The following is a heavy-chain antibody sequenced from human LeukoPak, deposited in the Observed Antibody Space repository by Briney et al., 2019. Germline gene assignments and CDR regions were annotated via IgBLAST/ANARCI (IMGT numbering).Heavy chain of an antibody. CDR1: GFTFSSYA. D-gene: IGHD3-22*01. CDR3: AIYDSSGYYNY. CDR2: ISSSGFTT. Sequence: GGSLRLSCAASGFTFSSYAMSWVRQAPGKGLEWVSAISSSGFTTHYAESVKGRFTISRDNSKNTLYLQMNSLRAEDTAVYYCAIYDSSGYYNYWGQGTLVTVSS. V-gene: IGHV3-23*01. J-gene: IGHJ4*02.